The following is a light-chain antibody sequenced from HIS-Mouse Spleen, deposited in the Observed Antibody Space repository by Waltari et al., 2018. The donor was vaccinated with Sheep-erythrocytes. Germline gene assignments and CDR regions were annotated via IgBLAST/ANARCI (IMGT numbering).Light chain of an antibody. CDR1: SSDVGGYHY. Sequence: QSALTQPRSVSGSPGQSVTISCTGTSSDVGGYHYVSWYQQPPGKAPKLMIYDVSKRPSGVPDRFSGSKSGNTASLTISGLQAEDEADYYCCSYAGSYTRVFGGGTKLTVL. CDR3: CSYAGSYTRV. V-gene: IGLV2-11*01. CDR2: DVS. J-gene: IGLJ2*01.